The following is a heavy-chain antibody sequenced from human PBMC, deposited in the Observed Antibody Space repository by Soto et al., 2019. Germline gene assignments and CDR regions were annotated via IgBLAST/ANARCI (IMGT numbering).Heavy chain of an antibody. CDR1: GGSISSYY. Sequence: SETLSLTCTVSGGSISSYYWSWIRQPPGKGLEWIGYIYYSGSTNYNPSLKSRVTISVDTSKNQFSLKLSSVTAADTAVYYCARGWDYSSGWFDYWGQGTLVTVSS. J-gene: IGHJ4*02. V-gene: IGHV4-59*01. D-gene: IGHD6-19*01. CDR2: IYYSGST. CDR3: ARGWDYSSGWFDY.